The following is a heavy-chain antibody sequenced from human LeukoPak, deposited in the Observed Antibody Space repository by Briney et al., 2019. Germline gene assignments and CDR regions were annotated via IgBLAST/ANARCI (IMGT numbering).Heavy chain of an antibody. V-gene: IGHV3-30*02. D-gene: IGHD3-3*01. CDR3: ANLASGRDDAFDI. CDR2: IWYDGSNK. Sequence: GVPLWLSRRAAGHSVSTGDSHCLREARRKGQERVTLIWYDGSNKYYADSVKGRFTISRDNSENTLYLQMNSLRAEDTAVYYCANLASGRDDAFDIWGQGTMVTVSS. CDR1: GHSVSTGD. J-gene: IGHJ3*02.